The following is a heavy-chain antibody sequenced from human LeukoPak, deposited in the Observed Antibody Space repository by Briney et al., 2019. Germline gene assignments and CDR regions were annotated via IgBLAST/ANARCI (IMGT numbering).Heavy chain of an antibody. CDR2: ISSSSSYI. D-gene: IGHD3-9*01. Sequence: SGGSLRLSCAASGFTFSSYSMNWVRQAPGKGLEWVSSISSSSSYIYYADSVKGRFTISRDNAKNSLYLQMNSLRAEDTVVYYCARDQTGSDAFDIWGQGTMVTVSS. CDR3: ARDQTGSDAFDI. J-gene: IGHJ3*02. V-gene: IGHV3-21*01. CDR1: GFTFSSYS.